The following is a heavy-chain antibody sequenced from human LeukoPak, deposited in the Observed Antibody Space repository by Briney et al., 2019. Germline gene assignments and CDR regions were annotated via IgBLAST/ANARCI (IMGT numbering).Heavy chain of an antibody. Sequence: PGGSLRLSCAASGFTLSSYSMNWVRQAPGKGLEWVSSISSSSSYIYYADSVKGRFTISRDNAKNSLYLQMISLRAEDTAVYYCARDLPSGDYGMDVWGQGTTVTVSS. J-gene: IGHJ6*02. CDR1: GFTLSSYS. D-gene: IGHD4-17*01. CDR2: ISSSSSYI. CDR3: ARDLPSGDYGMDV. V-gene: IGHV3-21*01.